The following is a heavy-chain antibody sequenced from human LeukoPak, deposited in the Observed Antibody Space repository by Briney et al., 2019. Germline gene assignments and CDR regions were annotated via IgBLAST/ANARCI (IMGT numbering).Heavy chain of an antibody. V-gene: IGHV3-23*01. J-gene: IGHJ4*02. CDR1: GFIFSDYG. CDR3: AKAGDSSSSPLFLD. CDR2: ISGGGDST. Sequence: PGGSLRLSCAASGFIFSDYGMHWVRQAPGKGLEWVSAISGGGDSTYYADSVKGRFTISRDNSKNTLYLQMNSLRAEDTAVYYCAKAGDSSSSPLFLDWGQGTLVTVSS. D-gene: IGHD6-6*01.